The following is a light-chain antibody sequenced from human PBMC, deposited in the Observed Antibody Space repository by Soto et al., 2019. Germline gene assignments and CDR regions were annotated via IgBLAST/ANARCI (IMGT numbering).Light chain of an antibody. CDR1: SSDVGGYSH. CDR2: DVT. CDR3: CSFAGTYTI. Sequence: QSALTQPRSVSGSPGQSVTISCTGSSSDVGGYSHVSWFQQHPAKAPKLMIYDVTKRPSGVPDRFSGSKSGNTASLTISGLQDEDESDYYCCSFAGTYTIFGGGTKLTVL. J-gene: IGLJ2*01. V-gene: IGLV2-11*01.